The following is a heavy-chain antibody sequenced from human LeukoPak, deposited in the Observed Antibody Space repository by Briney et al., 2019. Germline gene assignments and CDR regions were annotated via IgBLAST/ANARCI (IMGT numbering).Heavy chain of an antibody. CDR3: ARGGGTEWLLVPFEY. CDR1: GYTFTRHY. Sequence: ASVKVSCKASGYTFTRHYMHWVRQAPGQGLEGMGIISPSGDFTSFAQKFQGRVTMTGDTSISTAYMDLSSLRSDDTAVYYCARGGGTEWLLVPFEYWGQGTLVTVSS. D-gene: IGHD3-22*01. CDR2: ISPSGDFT. J-gene: IGHJ4*02. V-gene: IGHV1-46*01.